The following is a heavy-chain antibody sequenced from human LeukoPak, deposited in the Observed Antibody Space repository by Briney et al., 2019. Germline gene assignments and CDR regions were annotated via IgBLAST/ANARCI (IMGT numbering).Heavy chain of an antibody. D-gene: IGHD6-19*01. CDR3: ARQQWLGGSDY. CDR2: IYYSGST. J-gene: IGHJ4*02. V-gene: IGHV4-59*08. Sequence: SETLSLTCTVSGGSISSYYWSWIRQPPGKGLEWIGYIYYSGSTNYNPSLKSRVTISVDTSKNQFSLKLSSVTAADTAVYYCARQQWLGGSDYWGQGTLVAVSS. CDR1: GGSISSYY.